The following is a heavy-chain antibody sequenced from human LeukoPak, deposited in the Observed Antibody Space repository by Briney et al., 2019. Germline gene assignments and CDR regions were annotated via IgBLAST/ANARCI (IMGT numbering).Heavy chain of an antibody. J-gene: IGHJ4*02. D-gene: IGHD6-13*01. CDR2: IYHSGST. CDR1: GYSFSSGYY. CDR3: ARHLGSSRVFDY. V-gene: IGHV4-38-2*01. Sequence: SETLSLTCAVSGYSFSSGYYWGWIRQPPGKGLEWIGSIYHSGSTYYNPSLKSRVTISVDTSKNQFSLKLSSVTAADTAVYYCARHLGSSRVFDYWGQGTLVTVSS.